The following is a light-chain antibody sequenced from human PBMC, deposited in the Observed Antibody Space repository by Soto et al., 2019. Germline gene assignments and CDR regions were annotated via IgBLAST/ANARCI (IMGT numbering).Light chain of an antibody. Sequence: DIQMTQSPSILSASVGDRVTITCRASQSVSSWLAWYQQKPGKAPKLLIYKASSLEGGVPSRFSGSGSGTEFTLTISSLQPDDFATYYCHEYNSYSRTFGQGTKVEIK. CDR2: KAS. J-gene: IGKJ1*01. V-gene: IGKV1-5*03. CDR1: QSVSSW. CDR3: HEYNSYSRT.